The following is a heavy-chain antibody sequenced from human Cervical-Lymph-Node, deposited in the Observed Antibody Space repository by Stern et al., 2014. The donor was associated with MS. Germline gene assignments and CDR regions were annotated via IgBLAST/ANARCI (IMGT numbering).Heavy chain of an antibody. V-gene: IGHV1-69*01. D-gene: IGHD6-13*01. Sequence: VQLGESGAEVTKPGSSVKGSCKASGGTFSKFPSSWVRQAPGQRLGWMGGVFPVFGTPTYAQEFRGRVTITADVSTSTVYMELSSLRSDDTAVYYCALSSETSDRWYSLGYDLWGQGTLVTVSS. CDR2: VFPVFGTP. CDR3: ALSSETSDRWYSLGYDL. J-gene: IGHJ5*02. CDR1: GGTFSKFP.